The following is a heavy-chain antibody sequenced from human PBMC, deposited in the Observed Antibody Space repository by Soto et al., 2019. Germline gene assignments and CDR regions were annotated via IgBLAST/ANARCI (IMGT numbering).Heavy chain of an antibody. D-gene: IGHD6-13*01. CDR1: GGSISSSRSY. CDR2: IFYAGNT. V-gene: IGHV4-39*01. CDR3: ARQAAAPGIDLWFDP. Sequence: SETLSLTCNVSGGSISSSRSYWAWFRQPPGKEMEWIANIFYAGNTYYKQSLKSRVTVSVDTSKNQFSLKLDSVTAADTAVYYCARQAAAPGIDLWFDPWGQGTLVTVSS. J-gene: IGHJ5*02.